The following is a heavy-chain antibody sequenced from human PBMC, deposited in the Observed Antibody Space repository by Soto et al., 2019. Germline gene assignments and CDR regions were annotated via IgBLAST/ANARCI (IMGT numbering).Heavy chain of an antibody. Sequence: SETLSLTCAVSGGSISSGGYSWSWIRQPPGKGLEWIAYIYHSGSTYYNPSLKSRVTISVDRSKNQFSLKLSSVTAADTAVYYCARGPDFRGQGTLVTVSS. CDR3: ARGPDF. J-gene: IGHJ4*02. CDR1: GGSISSGGYS. V-gene: IGHV4-30-2*01. CDR2: IYHSGST.